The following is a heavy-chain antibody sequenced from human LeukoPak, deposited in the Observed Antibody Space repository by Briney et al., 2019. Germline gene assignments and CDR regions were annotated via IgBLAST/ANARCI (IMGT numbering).Heavy chain of an antibody. J-gene: IGHJ6*03. D-gene: IGHD2-2*01. CDR2: IIPIFGTA. Sequence: SVKVSCKASGYTFTSYYMHWVRQAPGQGLEWMGGIIPIFGTANYAQKFQGRVTITADKSTSTAYMELSSLRSEDTAVYYCARGYCSSTSCYSRPSYYYYYMDVWGKGTTVTVSS. V-gene: IGHV1-69*06. CDR1: GYTFTSYY. CDR3: ARGYCSSTSCYSRPSYYYYYMDV.